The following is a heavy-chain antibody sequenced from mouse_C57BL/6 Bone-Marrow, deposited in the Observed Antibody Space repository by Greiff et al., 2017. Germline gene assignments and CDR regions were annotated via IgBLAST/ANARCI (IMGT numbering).Heavy chain of an antibody. J-gene: IGHJ4*01. Sequence: QVQLQQSGAELVRPGTSVKMSCKASGYTFTNYWIGWAKQRPGHGLEWIGDIYPGGGYTNYNEKFKGKATLTADKSSSTAYMQFSSLTSEDSAIYYCARSNYYGSSLYAMDYWGQGTSVTVSS. CDR3: ARSNYYGSSLYAMDY. D-gene: IGHD1-1*01. CDR2: IYPGGGYT. V-gene: IGHV1-63*01. CDR1: GYTFTNYW.